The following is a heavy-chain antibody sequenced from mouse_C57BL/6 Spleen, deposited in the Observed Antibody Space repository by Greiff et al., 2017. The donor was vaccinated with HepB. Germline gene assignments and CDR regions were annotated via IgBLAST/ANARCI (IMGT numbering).Heavy chain of an antibody. CDR1: GYAFSSYW. J-gene: IGHJ2*01. CDR3: ARLDYYGSSDPYFDY. D-gene: IGHD1-1*01. CDR2: IYPGDGDT. Sequence: VQLQQSGAELVKPGASVKISCKASGYAFSSYWMNWVKQRPGKGLEWIGQIYPGDGDTNYNGKFKGKATLTADKSSSSAYMQLSSLTSEDSAVYFCARLDYYGSSDPYFDYWGQGTTLTVSS. V-gene: IGHV1-80*01.